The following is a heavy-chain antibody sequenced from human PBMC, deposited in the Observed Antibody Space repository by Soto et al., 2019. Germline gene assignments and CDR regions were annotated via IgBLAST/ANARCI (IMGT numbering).Heavy chain of an antibody. V-gene: IGHV3-21*01. Sequence: GWSLGLSCAASGFTFISYSMKWVRQAPGKGREWVASISSSSSYIYYADSVKGRFTISRDNAKNSLYLQMNSLRAEDTAVYYCARAHRGNIVVVPAAIRGYYYYGMDVWGQGTTVTVSS. CDR2: ISSSSSYI. D-gene: IGHD2-2*02. J-gene: IGHJ6*02. CDR1: GFTFISYS. CDR3: ARAHRGNIVVVPAAIRGYYYYGMDV.